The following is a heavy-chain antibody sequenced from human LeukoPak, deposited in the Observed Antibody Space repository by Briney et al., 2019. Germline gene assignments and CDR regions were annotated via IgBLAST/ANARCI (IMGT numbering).Heavy chain of an antibody. CDR1: GGSITGYS. V-gene: IGHV4-4*09. Sequence: PSETLSLTCSVSGGSITGYSWGWVRQPPGKGLECIGYMFDRGSPNHHPSLQNRVTTSVDTSKNESSLGLTSVTAADTAVYYCARRIQLWSYWHFDLWGRGTLVTVSS. D-gene: IGHD5-18*01. CDR3: ARRIQLWSYWHFDL. CDR2: MFDRGSP. J-gene: IGHJ2*01.